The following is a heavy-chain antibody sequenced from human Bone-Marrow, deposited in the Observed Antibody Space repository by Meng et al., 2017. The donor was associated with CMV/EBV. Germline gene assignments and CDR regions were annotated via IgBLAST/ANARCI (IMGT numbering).Heavy chain of an antibody. V-gene: IGHV6-1*01. CDR2: TYYRSKWYN. CDR1: GDSVSSNSAA. Sequence: VQLPQSCPGLVNPSQTLSLPCAISGDSVSSNSAAWSWIRQSPSRGLEWLGRTYYRSKWYNDYAVSVKSRITINPDTSKNQFSLQLNSVTPEDTAVYYCARDRSGYYDSGLGWFDPWGQGTLVTVSS. D-gene: IGHD3-3*01. CDR3: ARDRSGYYDSGLGWFDP. J-gene: IGHJ5*02.